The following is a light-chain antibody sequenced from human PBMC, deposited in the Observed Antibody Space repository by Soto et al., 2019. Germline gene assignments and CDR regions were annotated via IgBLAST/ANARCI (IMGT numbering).Light chain of an antibody. J-gene: IGLJ2*01. CDR3: AAWDGSLSGVI. Sequence: QSVLTQPPSASGTPGQRVTISCSGSSSNIGNNHVYWYQQLPGTAPKLLIYRSNQRPSGVPDRFSGSRSGTPASLAISGLRSEDEADYHCAAWDGSLSGVIFGGGTKLTVL. V-gene: IGLV1-47*01. CDR1: SSNIGNNH. CDR2: RSN.